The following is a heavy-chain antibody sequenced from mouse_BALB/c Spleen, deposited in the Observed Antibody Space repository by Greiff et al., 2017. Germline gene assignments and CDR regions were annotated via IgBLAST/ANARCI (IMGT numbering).Heavy chain of an antibody. CDR2: IDPANGNT. Sequence: EVKLMESGAELVKPGASVKLSCTASGFNIKDTYMHWVKQRPEQGLEWIGRIDPANGNTKYDPKFQGKATITADTSSNTAYLQLSSLTSEDTAVYYCARLGDYYGSSYSWFAYWGQGTLVTVSA. CDR3: ARLGDYYGSSYSWFAY. D-gene: IGHD1-1*01. J-gene: IGHJ3*01. V-gene: IGHV14-3*02. CDR1: GFNIKDTY.